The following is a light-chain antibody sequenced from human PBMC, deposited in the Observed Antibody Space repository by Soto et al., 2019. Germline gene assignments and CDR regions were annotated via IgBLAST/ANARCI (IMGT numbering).Light chain of an antibody. CDR2: DAS. CDR1: QSVSSSH. J-gene: IGKJ2*01. Sequence: EIVLTQSPATLSLSLGERATLSCGASQSVSSSHLAWYQQKPGLAPRLLIYDASSRATGIPDRFSGSGSGTDFTLTISRLEPEDFAVYYCQQYGSSPYTFGQGTKLEIK. V-gene: IGKV3D-20*01. CDR3: QQYGSSPYT.